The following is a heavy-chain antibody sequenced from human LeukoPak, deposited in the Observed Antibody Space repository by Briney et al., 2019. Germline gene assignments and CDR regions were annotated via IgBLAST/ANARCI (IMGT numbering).Heavy chain of an antibody. D-gene: IGHD2-2*01. J-gene: IGHJ2*01. Sequence: GGSLRLSCAASGFTFSSYDMHWVRQAAGKGLEWISTIGTAGDTYYLASVEGRFTISRENAKNSLYLQMSSLRAGDTAMYYCARERLGGTKRVVNYDFDLWGRGTLVTVSS. V-gene: IGHV3-13*01. CDR1: GFTFSSYD. CDR2: IGTAGDT. CDR3: ARERLGGTKRVVNYDFDL.